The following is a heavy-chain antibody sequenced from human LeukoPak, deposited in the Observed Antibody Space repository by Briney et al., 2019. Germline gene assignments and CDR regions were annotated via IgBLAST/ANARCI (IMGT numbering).Heavy chain of an antibody. J-gene: IGHJ4*02. CDR3: ARRRDLYSGSYYPFDY. Sequence: GESLKISCKGSGYSFTSYWIGWVRQLPGKGLTWMGIIYPGDSDARYSPSFEGQVTISADKSVSTAYLQWSSLKASDTAMYYCARRRDLYSGSYYPFDYWGQGTLVTVPS. D-gene: IGHD1-26*01. CDR1: GYSFTSYW. V-gene: IGHV5-51*01. CDR2: IYPGDSDA.